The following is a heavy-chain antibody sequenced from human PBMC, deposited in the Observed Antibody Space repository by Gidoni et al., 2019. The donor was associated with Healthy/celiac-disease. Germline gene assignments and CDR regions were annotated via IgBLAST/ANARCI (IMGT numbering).Heavy chain of an antibody. V-gene: IGHV3-72*01. CDR1: GFTFSDPY. D-gene: IGHD3-22*01. CDR3: ARGFDYYDSSGYPDY. Sequence: EVQLVESGGGLVQPGGSLRLSCAASGFTFSDPYMDWVGQAPGKGLEWVGRTRNKANSYTTEYAASVKGRFTISRDDTKNSLYLQMNSLKTEDTAVYYCARGFDYYDSSGYPDYWGQGTLVTVSS. J-gene: IGHJ4*02. CDR2: TRNKANSYTT.